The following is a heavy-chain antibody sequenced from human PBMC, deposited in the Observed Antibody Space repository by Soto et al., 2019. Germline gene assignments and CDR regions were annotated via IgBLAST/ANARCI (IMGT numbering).Heavy chain of an antibody. J-gene: IGHJ5*02. V-gene: IGHV4-31*03. D-gene: IGHD2-8*01. CDR3: ARDVRPAHTNWFDP. CDR1: GGSIGSGDYY. CDR2: IYHSGST. Sequence: SETLSLTCTVSGGSIGSGDYYWSWVRQHPGKGLEWIGYIYHSGSTYYNPSLKSRVTISVDTFKNQFSLKLSSVTAADTAVYYCARDVRPAHTNWFDPWGQGTLVTVSS.